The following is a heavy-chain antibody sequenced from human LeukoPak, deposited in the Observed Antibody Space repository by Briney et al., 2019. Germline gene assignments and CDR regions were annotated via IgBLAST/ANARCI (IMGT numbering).Heavy chain of an antibody. V-gene: IGHV3-30-3*01. D-gene: IGHD6-13*01. CDR2: ISYDGSNK. Sequence: GRSLRLSCAASGFTFSSYAVHWVRQAPGKGLEWVAVISYDGSNKYYADSVKGRFTISRDNSKNTLYLQMNSLRAEDTAVYYCARDLWGYSSSWTGFDPWGQGTLVTVSS. J-gene: IGHJ5*02. CDR3: ARDLWGYSSSWTGFDP. CDR1: GFTFSSYA.